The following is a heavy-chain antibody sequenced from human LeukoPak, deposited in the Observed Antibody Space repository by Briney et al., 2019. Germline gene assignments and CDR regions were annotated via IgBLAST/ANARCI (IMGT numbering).Heavy chain of an antibody. Sequence: ASVKVSCKASGYTFTGYYMHWVRQATGQGLEWMGWMNPNSGNTGYAQKFQGRVTMTRNTSISTAYMELSSLRSEDTAVYYCARGMAMVSYYYDSSGYLSGDDAFDIWGQGTMVTVSS. CDR1: GYTFTGYY. CDR3: ARGMAMVSYYYDSSGYLSGDDAFDI. J-gene: IGHJ3*02. D-gene: IGHD3-22*01. CDR2: MNPNSGNT. V-gene: IGHV1-8*02.